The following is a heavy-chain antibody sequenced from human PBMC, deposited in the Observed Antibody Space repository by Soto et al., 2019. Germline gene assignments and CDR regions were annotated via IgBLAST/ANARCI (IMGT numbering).Heavy chain of an antibody. D-gene: IGHD5-12*01. CDR3: ARDTQRGYSCFFAS. J-gene: IGHJ4*02. CDR1: GGSLSSGGYY. Sequence: QVQLQESGPGLVKPSQTLSLSCTVSGGSLSSGGYYWSWIRQHPGKGLEWIGFIYYSGRTYYNPSLKSRVSISVDTSQNQFSLKLSSVTASDTAVYYCARDTQRGYSCFFASWGQGTLVTVSS. CDR2: IYYSGRT. V-gene: IGHV4-31*03.